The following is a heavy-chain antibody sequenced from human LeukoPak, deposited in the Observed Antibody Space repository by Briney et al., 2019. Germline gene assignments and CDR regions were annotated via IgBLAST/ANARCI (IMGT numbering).Heavy chain of an antibody. V-gene: IGHV3-23*01. CDR1: GFTFSSYA. CDR2: ISGSGGST. J-gene: IGHJ3*02. D-gene: IGHD3-10*01. CDR3: ARLNYGSGSYPIFDI. Sequence: GGSLRLSCAASGFTFSSYAMSWVRQAPGKGLEWVSAISGSGGSTYYADSVKGRFTISRDNSKNTLYLQMNSLRAEDTAVYYCARLNYGSGSYPIFDIWGQGTMVTVSS.